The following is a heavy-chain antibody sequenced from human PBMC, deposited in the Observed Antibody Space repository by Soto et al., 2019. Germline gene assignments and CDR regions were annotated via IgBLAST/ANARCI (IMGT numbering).Heavy chain of an antibody. CDR1: GYTFTNYD. CDR2: MNPNSGNT. Sequence: QVQLVQSGAEVKKPGASVKVSCKTSGYTFTNYDINWVRQATGQGLEWMGWMNPNSGNTGSTQKFQGRITMTRDTPIGKAYMELTSLRSEDTAVYYCARVWGTIDYWGQGTLVTVSS. D-gene: IGHD3-16*01. CDR3: ARVWGTIDY. V-gene: IGHV1-8*01. J-gene: IGHJ4*02.